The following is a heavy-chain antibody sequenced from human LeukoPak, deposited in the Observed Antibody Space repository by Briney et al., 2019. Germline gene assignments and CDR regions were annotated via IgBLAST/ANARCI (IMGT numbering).Heavy chain of an antibody. J-gene: IGHJ5*02. CDR3: AKDPYRVVVATGNYLDP. V-gene: IGHV3-30*18. CDR2: ISHDGSNI. CDR1: GFTFSSYG. Sequence: GGSPRLSCAASGFTFSSYGMHWVRQAPGKGLEWVAVISHDGSNIHYGDSVKGRFTISRDNSQNMLYLQMNSLRAEDTAMYYCAKDPYRVVVATGNYLDPWGQGTLVTVSS. D-gene: IGHD2-15*01.